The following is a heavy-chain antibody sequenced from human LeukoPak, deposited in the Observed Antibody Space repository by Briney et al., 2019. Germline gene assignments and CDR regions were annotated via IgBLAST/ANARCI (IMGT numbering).Heavy chain of an antibody. CDR2: IYHSGST. J-gene: IGHJ4*02. CDR1: GGSISSGGYS. V-gene: IGHV4-30-2*01. D-gene: IGHD5-12*01. Sequence: TLSLTCAVSGGSISSGGYSWSWIRQPPGKGLEWIGYIYHSGSTYYNPSLKSRVTISVDTSKNQFSLKLSSVTAADTAVYYCARDDGGGYVNYWGQGTLVTVSS. CDR3: ARDDGGGYVNY.